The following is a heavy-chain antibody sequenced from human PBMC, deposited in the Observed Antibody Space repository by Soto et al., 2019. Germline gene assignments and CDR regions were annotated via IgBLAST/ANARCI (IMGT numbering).Heavy chain of an antibody. CDR1: GYTFTGYY. V-gene: IGHV1-2*02. CDR3: AKNWNDEGSWGSYSGLDV. CDR2: INPNSGGT. J-gene: IGHJ6*02. D-gene: IGHD1-1*01. Sequence: QVQLVQSGAEMKKPGASVKVSCMASGYTFTGYYIHGVRQPPGQGRECVGGINPNSGGTKYAQNFQGRVTMTRDTSISTAYMELSRLRSDDTAVYYCAKNWNDEGSWGSYSGLDVWGQGTTVTVS.